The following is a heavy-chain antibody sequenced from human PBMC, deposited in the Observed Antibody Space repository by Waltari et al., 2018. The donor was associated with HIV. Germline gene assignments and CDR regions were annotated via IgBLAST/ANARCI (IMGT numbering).Heavy chain of an antibody. D-gene: IGHD6-19*01. J-gene: IGHJ4*02. CDR3: ARILFQWLVEGTTTNYFDY. V-gene: IGHV2-26*01. Sequence: QVTLKESGPVLVKPTETLTLTCTVSGFSLSNARMGVSWIRQPPGKALEWLAHIFSNDEKSYSTSLKSRLTISKDTSKSQVVLTMTNMDPVDTATYYCARILFQWLVEGTTTNYFDYWGQGTLVTVSS. CDR1: GFSLSNARMG. CDR2: IFSNDEK.